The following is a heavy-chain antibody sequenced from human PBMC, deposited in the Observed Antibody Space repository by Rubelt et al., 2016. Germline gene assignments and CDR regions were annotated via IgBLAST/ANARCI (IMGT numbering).Heavy chain of an antibody. D-gene: IGHD3-3*01. Sequence: QVQLQQWGAGLLKPSETLSLTCAVYGGSFSGYYWSWIRQPPGKGLEWIGEINHSGSTNYSPSLKSRVTISVCTSKNQFSLKLSSVTAADTAVYYCASADYDFWSGSDRNWFDPWGQGTLVTVSS. CDR1: GGSFSGYY. CDR2: INHSGST. CDR3: ASADYDFWSGSDRNWFDP. V-gene: IGHV4-34*01. J-gene: IGHJ5*02.